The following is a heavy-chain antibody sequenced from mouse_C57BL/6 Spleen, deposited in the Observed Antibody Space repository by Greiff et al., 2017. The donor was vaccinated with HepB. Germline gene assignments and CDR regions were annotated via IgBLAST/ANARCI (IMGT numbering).Heavy chain of an antibody. Sequence: EVKLMESEGGLVQPGSSMKLSCTASGFTFSDYYMAWVRQVPEKGLEWVANINYDGSSTYYLDSLKSRFIISRDNAKNILYLQMSSLKSEDTATYYGARDVPFYYGSSSRYWYFDVWGTGTTVTVSS. V-gene: IGHV5-16*01. CDR2: INYDGSST. CDR1: GFTFSDYY. CDR3: ARDVPFYYGSSSRYWYFDV. J-gene: IGHJ1*03. D-gene: IGHD1-1*01.